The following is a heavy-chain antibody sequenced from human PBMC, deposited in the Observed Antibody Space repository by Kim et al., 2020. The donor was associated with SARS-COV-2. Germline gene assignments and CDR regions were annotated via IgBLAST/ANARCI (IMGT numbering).Heavy chain of an antibody. J-gene: IGHJ4*02. CDR2: ISSSSSYT. CDR3: ASHFEYSSSSLHY. D-gene: IGHD6-6*01. CDR1: GFTFSDYY. V-gene: IGHV3-11*03. Sequence: GGSLRLSCAASGFTFSDYYMSWIRQAPGKGLEWVSYISSSSSYTNYADSVKGRFTISRDNAKNSLYLQMNSLRAEDTAVYYCASHFEYSSSSLHYWGQGTLVTVSS.